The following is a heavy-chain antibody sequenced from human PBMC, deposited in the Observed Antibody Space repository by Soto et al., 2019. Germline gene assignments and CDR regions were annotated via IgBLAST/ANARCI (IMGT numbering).Heavy chain of an antibody. V-gene: IGHV2-5*02. CDR1: GFSLTSGVG. J-gene: IGHJ4*02. CDR2: IYWDDDK. CDR3: AHIDPEIVTVGGHGGFDY. Sequence: QITLKESGPTLVRPPQTLTLTCTFSGFSLTSGVGVGWIRQPPGKALEWLALIYWDDDKRYSPSLKNRLTITKDTSTNQVVLTMTNVRPVDTATYFCAHIDPEIVTVGGHGGFDYWGQGTLVTVSS. D-gene: IGHD5-12*01.